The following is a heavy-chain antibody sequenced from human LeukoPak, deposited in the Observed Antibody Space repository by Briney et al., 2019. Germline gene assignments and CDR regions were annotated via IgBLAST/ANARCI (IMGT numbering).Heavy chain of an antibody. CDR2: ISYDGSNK. CDR1: GFTFSSYG. Sequence: PGGSLRLSCAASGFTFSSYGVHWVRQAPGKGLEWVAVISYDGSNKYYADSVKGRFTISRDNSKNTLYLQMNSLRAEDTAVYYCAKVLDRDSGYLDYWGQGTLVTVSS. CDR3: AKVLDRDSGYLDY. D-gene: IGHD3-22*01. J-gene: IGHJ4*02. V-gene: IGHV3-30*18.